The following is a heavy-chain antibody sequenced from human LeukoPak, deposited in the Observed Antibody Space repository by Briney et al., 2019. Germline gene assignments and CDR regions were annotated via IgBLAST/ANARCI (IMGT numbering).Heavy chain of an antibody. CDR1: GYSISSGYY. D-gene: IGHD1-26*01. Sequence: SETLPLTCAVSGYSISSGYYWGWIRQPPGKGLEWIGSIYHSGSTYYNPSLKSRVTISVDTSKNQFSLKLSSVTAADTAVYYCARRWDGKTFDYWGQGTLVTVSS. CDR3: ARRWDGKTFDY. CDR2: IYHSGST. J-gene: IGHJ4*02. V-gene: IGHV4-38-2*01.